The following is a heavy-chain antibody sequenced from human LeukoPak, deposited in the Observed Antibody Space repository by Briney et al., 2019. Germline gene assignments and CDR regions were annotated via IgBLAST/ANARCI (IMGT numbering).Heavy chain of an antibody. J-gene: IGHJ6*02. V-gene: IGHV3-48*02. Sequence: GGSLRLSCAASGFTFSRFSRKGVRPAPGKGRVCVSYIISSSSTIYYADSVKGRFTISRDNAKNSLYLQMNSLRDEDTAVYYCARALLTTVTTAYYHGMDVWGRGTTVTVSS. CDR2: IISSSSTI. CDR3: ARALLTTVTTAYYHGMDV. D-gene: IGHD4-17*01. CDR1: GFTFSRFS.